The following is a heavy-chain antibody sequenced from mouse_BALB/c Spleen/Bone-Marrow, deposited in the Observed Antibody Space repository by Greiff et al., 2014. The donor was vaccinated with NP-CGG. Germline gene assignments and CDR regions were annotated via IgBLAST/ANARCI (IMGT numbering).Heavy chain of an antibody. Sequence: VQLQQSEAELVKPGASVKLSCTASGFNIKDIYMHWVKQRPEQGLEWIGRIDPANGDTKYDPKFQGKATITADTSSNTAYLQLSSLTSEDTAVYYCARDYGPFDYWGQGTTLTVSS. J-gene: IGHJ2*01. V-gene: IGHV14-3*02. CDR1: GFNIKDIY. D-gene: IGHD1-2*01. CDR2: IDPANGDT. CDR3: ARDYGPFDY.